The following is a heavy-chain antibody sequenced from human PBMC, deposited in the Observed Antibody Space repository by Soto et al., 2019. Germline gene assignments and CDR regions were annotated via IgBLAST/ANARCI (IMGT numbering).Heavy chain of an antibody. CDR3: ERASIAAARNWFDP. D-gene: IGHD6-13*01. V-gene: IGHV1-46*01. CDR2: IIPSGGSK. CDR1: GYTFTSYY. J-gene: IGHJ5*02. Sequence: ASVKVSCEASGYTFTSYYMHWARQAPGQGRERIGIIIPSGGSKNYAQKFQGRVNMTRDTSTSTVYMELSSLRSEDTALYYCERASIAAARNWFDPRGQGTLVTVSS.